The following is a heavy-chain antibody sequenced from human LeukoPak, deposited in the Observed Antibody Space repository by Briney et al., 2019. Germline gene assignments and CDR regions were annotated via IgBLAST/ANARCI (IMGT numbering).Heavy chain of an antibody. CDR2: IYASGST. V-gene: IGHV4-61*02. Sequence: SETLSLTCTVSGGSISSGSYYWNWIRQPAGKGLEWIGRIYASGSTNYNPSLKSRVTISVDTSKNQFSLKLSSVTAADTAVYYCARVSAGGSWYLPYYFDYWGQGTLVTVSS. CDR3: ARVSAGGSWYLPYYFDY. D-gene: IGHD6-13*01. CDR1: GGSISSGSYY. J-gene: IGHJ4*02.